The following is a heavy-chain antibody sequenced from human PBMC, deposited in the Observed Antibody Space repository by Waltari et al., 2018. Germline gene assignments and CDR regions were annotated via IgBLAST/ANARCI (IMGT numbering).Heavy chain of an antibody. Sequence: EVQLLESGGGLVQPGGSLRLSCAASGFTFSSYAMSWVRQAPGKGLEWVSAISGSGGSTYYADSVKGRFTNSRDNSKNTLYLQMNSLRAEDTAVDYWVYDSPSVPDAFDIWGQGTMVTVSS. V-gene: IGHV3-23*01. D-gene: IGHD3-22*01. J-gene: IGHJ3*02. CDR2: ISGSGGST. CDR3: VYDSPSVPDAFDI. CDR1: GFTFSSYA.